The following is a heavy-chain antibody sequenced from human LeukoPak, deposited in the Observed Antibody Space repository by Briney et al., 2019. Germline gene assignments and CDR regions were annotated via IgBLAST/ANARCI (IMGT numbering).Heavy chain of an antibody. CDR1: GFNGFSFSTYS. CDR3: ARGPGYMDV. Sequence: GGSLRLSCNASGFNGFSFSTYSMNWVRQAPGKGLEWISSISSTSNYISYGRSVRGRFTISRDNAKNSLFLHMNSLRVEDTVIYYCARGPGYMDVWGLGTTVTVSS. V-gene: IGHV3-21*01. CDR2: ISSTSNYI. J-gene: IGHJ6*03.